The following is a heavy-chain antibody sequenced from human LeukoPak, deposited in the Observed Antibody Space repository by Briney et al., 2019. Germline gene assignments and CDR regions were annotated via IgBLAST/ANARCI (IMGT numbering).Heavy chain of an antibody. CDR1: GFTFSSYG. J-gene: IGHJ4*02. V-gene: IGHV3-30*18. CDR2: ISYDASIK. D-gene: IGHD6-19*01. Sequence: GRSLRLSCAASGFTFSSYGMHWVRQAPGKGLEWVAVISYDASIKSYGDSVKGRFTISRDNSKNTLYLQTNSLRDEDTAVYFCAKPPSFGGGWGLFHDWGQGTLVTVSS. CDR3: AKPPSFGGGWGLFHD.